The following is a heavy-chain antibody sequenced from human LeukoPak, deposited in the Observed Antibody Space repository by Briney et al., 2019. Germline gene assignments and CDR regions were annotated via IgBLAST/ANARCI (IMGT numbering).Heavy chain of an antibody. D-gene: IGHD3-16*02. J-gene: IGHJ3*02. CDR3: ARDPIENVWGSYRSDAFDI. Sequence: RGALRLSCAASGFTYSSYSMNWVRQAPGTGLDGVSSISSSNSSIYYADGVKGRSTNSRDSVKNSLDLQMNSLRAEDTAVYYCARDPIENVWGSYRSDAFDIWGQGTMVTVSS. CDR2: ISSSNSSI. CDR1: GFTYSSYS. V-gene: IGHV3-21*01.